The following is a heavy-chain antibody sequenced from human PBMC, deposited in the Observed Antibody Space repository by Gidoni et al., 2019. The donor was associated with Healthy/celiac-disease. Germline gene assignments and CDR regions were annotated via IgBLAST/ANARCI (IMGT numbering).Heavy chain of an antibody. D-gene: IGHD3-22*01. Sequence: QVPLVQSGAEVKKPGSSVKVSCKASGVTFSSYAISWVRQAPGQGLEWMGGIIPIFGTANYAQKCQGRVTITADESTSTAYMELSSLRSEDTAVYYCARVNDPVYDSSGYIDYWGQGTLVTVSS. CDR3: ARVNDPVYDSSGYIDY. J-gene: IGHJ4*02. CDR2: IIPIFGTA. V-gene: IGHV1-69*01. CDR1: GVTFSSYA.